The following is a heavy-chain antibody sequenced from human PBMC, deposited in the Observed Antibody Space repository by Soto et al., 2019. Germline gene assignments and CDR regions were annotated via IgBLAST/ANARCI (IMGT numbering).Heavy chain of an antibody. Sequence: VQLVQSGAEVQKPGSSVKVSCKASGGTVSNYALSWVRQAPGQGLEWMGGIIPIFGTSTYAQKFQGRVTITADDTTNTAYIDLSSLRSEDTAVYYGARARGYSYGEQYFDYWGQVTLVTVSS. CDR1: GGTVSNYA. V-gene: IGHV1-69*01. CDR3: ARARGYSYGEQYFDY. CDR2: IIPIFGTS. D-gene: IGHD5-18*01. J-gene: IGHJ4*02.